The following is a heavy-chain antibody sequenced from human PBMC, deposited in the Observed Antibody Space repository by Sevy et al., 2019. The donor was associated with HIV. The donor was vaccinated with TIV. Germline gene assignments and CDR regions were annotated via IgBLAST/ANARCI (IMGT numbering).Heavy chain of an antibody. CDR2: INHSGST. Sequence: SETLSLTCTVYGGSFSVAYWPGIRQPPGKGLGWIGEINHSGSTNYNPSLKSRVTISLDTSKNQFSLRLTSVTAADTAVFYCARGYDAGPLIYWGHGTLVTVSS. CDR3: ARGYDAGPLIY. V-gene: IGHV4-34*01. D-gene: IGHD3-22*01. J-gene: IGHJ4*01. CDR1: GGSFSVAY.